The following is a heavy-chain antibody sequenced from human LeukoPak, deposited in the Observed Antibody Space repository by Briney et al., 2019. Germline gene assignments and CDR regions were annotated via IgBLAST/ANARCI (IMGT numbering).Heavy chain of an antibody. D-gene: IGHD2-21*02. V-gene: IGHV3-30-3*01. CDR3: ARDEVVVTAWRY. CDR2: ISYDGSNK. Sequence: GRSLRLSCAASGFTFSSYAMHWVRQAPGKGLEWVAVISYDGSNKYYADSVKGRFTISRDNSKNTLYLQMNSLRAEDTAVYYCARDEVVVTAWRYWGQGTLVTVSS. J-gene: IGHJ4*02. CDR1: GFTFSSYA.